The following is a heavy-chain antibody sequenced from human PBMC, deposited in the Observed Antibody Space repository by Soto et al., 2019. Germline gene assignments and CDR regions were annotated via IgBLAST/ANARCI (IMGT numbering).Heavy chain of an antibody. V-gene: IGHV1-69*13. D-gene: IGHD2-15*01. CDR2: IIPIFGTA. CDR3: ARDYNQFCSGGSCLNWFDP. Sequence: SVKVSCKASGGTFSSYAISWVRQAPGQGLEWMGGIIPIFGTANYAQKFQGRVTITADESTSTAYMELSSLRSEDTAVYYCARDYNQFCSGGSCLNWFDPWGQGRLVTVSS. CDR1: GGTFSSYA. J-gene: IGHJ5*02.